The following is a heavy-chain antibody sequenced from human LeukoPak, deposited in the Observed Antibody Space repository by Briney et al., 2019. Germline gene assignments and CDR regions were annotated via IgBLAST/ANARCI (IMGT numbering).Heavy chain of an antibody. Sequence: SSETLSLTCTVSGGSISSSNYYWGWIRQPPGKGLEWIGSIYYSGCTYDSPSLKSRVTISVDTSKNQFSLKLSSVTAADTAVYYCARDRFWFARTPYYYYMDVWGKGTTVTISS. D-gene: IGHD3-10*01. J-gene: IGHJ6*03. CDR3: ARDRFWFARTPYYYYMDV. V-gene: IGHV4-39*07. CDR2: IYYSGCT. CDR1: GGSISSSNYY.